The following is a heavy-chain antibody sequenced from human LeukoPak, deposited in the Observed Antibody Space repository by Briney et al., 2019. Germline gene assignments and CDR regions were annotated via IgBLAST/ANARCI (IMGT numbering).Heavy chain of an antibody. V-gene: IGHV3-23*01. Sequence: EGSLRLSCAASGFTFSSYAMSWVRQAPGKGLEWVSAISGSGGSTYYADSVKGRFTISRDNSKNTLYLQMNSLRAEDTAVYYCAKYSPAYCSGGSCLNCFDYWGQGTLVTVSS. J-gene: IGHJ4*02. CDR3: AKYSPAYCSGGSCLNCFDY. D-gene: IGHD2-15*01. CDR1: GFTFSSYA. CDR2: ISGSGGST.